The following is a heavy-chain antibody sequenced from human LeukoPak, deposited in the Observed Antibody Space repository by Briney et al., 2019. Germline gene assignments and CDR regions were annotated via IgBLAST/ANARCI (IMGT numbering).Heavy chain of an antibody. D-gene: IGHD3-16*02. CDR3: ARDREGDYIWGSYRPDWFDP. Sequence: GGSLRLSCGASGFTFSSYTMNWVRQAPGKGLEWVSSITSSSSYIYYADSVKGRFTISRDNARNSLYLQMNSLRAEDTAVYYCARDREGDYIWGSYRPDWFDPWGQGTLVTVSS. CDR2: ITSSSSYI. CDR1: GFTFSSYT. J-gene: IGHJ5*02. V-gene: IGHV3-21*01.